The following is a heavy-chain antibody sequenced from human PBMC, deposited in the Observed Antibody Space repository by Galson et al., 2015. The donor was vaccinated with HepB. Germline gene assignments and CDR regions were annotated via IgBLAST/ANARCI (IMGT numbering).Heavy chain of an antibody. Sequence: SLRLSCAASGFTFSSYAMHRVRQAPGKGLEWVAVISYDGSNKYYADSVKGRFTISRDNSKNTLYLQMNSLRAEDTAVYYCARDTGGSGSPTFDYWGQGTLVTVSS. D-gene: IGHD3-10*01. V-gene: IGHV3-30-3*01. CDR2: ISYDGSNK. CDR3: ARDTGGSGSPTFDY. CDR1: GFTFSSYA. J-gene: IGHJ4*02.